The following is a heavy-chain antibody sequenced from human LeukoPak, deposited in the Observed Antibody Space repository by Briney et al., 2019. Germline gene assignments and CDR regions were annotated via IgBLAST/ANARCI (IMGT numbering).Heavy chain of an antibody. J-gene: IGHJ1*01. V-gene: IGHV1-58*02. CDR2: IVVGSGNT. Sequence: AAVKVSCKASGFTFTSSAMQWVRQARGQRLKWIGWIVVGSGNTNYAQKFQERVTITRDMSTSTAYMELSSLRSEDTAVYYCAADLAYYDSSGSEYFQHWGQGTLVTVSS. D-gene: IGHD3-22*01. CDR1: GFTFTSSA. CDR3: AADLAYYDSSGSEYFQH.